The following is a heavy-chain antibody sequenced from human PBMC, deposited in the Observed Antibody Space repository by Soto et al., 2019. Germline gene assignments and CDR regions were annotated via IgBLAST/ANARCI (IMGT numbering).Heavy chain of an antibody. D-gene: IGHD3-16*01. J-gene: IGHJ4*02. Sequence: SETLSLTCNLSGGSFRSFYLLWIRQPPGKGLEWVGDVNYSGSTTYSPSLDSRATTSLDTSKSQLSLTLRSVTAADTAMYFCVRGVDYYAASGYFCFDSWGQGIPVTVSS. CDR3: VRGVDYYAASGYFCFDS. V-gene: IGHV4-59*01. CDR2: VNYSGST. CDR1: GGSFRSFY.